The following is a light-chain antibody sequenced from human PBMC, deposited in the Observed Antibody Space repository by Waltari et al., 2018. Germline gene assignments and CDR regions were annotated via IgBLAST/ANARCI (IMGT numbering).Light chain of an antibody. CDR3: QVWDISTDQPI. Sequence: SSELTQPPSVSVAPGKTARITCGGHDIGSQIVHWYQQKPGQAPGVVIHYDTDRPSGIPERFSGSNSGNTATLTISRVEAGDEADYYCQVWDISTDQPIFGGGTKLTVL. V-gene: IGLV3-21*04. CDR2: YDT. J-gene: IGLJ2*01. CDR1: DIGSQI.